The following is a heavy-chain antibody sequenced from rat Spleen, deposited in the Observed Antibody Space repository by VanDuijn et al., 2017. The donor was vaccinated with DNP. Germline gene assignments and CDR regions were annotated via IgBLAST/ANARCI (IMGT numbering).Heavy chain of an antibody. CDR1: GFTFSDYA. J-gene: IGHJ3*01. D-gene: IGHD1-11*01. CDR2: IIYDGSST. Sequence: EVQLVESGGGLVQPGNSLKLSCAASGFTFSDYAMAWVRQSPKKGLEWVATIIYDGSSTYYRDSVKGRFTISRDNAKSTLYLQMDSLRAEDTATYYCATHNYGGYSPFAYWGQGTLVTVSS. CDR3: ATHNYGGYSPFAY. V-gene: IGHV5S10*01.